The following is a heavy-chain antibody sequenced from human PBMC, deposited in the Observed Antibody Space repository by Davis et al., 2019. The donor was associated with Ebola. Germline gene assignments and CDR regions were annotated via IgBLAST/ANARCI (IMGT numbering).Heavy chain of an antibody. D-gene: IGHD3-22*01. CDR2: IYPADSDT. CDR3: ARLNDYYDSSGPATFSDY. Sequence: PGGSLRLSCKGSEYNFITYWIGWVRQLPGKGLEWMGIIYPADSDTRYSPSFQGQVTISADRSISTAYLKLMRLKASDTAIYYCARLNDYYDSSGPATFSDYWGQGTLVTVSS. J-gene: IGHJ4*02. V-gene: IGHV5-51*01. CDR1: EYNFITYW.